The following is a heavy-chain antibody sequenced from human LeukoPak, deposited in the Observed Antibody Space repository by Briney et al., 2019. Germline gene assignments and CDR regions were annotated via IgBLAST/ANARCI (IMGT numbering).Heavy chain of an antibody. CDR1: GGSFSGYY. CDR2: INHSGST. D-gene: IGHD5-12*01. Sequence: SETLSLTCAVYGGSFSGYYWSWIRQPPGKGLEWIGEINHSGSTNYNPSLKSRVTISVDTSKNQFSLKLSSVTAAGTAVYYCARGRRSGYQGYWGQGTLVTVSS. J-gene: IGHJ4*02. CDR3: ARGRRSGYQGY. V-gene: IGHV4-34*01.